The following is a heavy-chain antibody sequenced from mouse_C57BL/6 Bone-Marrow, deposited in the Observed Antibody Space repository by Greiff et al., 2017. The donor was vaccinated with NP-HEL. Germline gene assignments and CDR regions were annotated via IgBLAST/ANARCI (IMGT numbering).Heavy chain of an antibody. J-gene: IGHJ3*01. CDR2: IYPSDSET. CDR3: ARLEDGYRFAY. V-gene: IGHV1-61*01. Sequence: VQLQQPGAELVRPGSSVKLSCKASGYTFTSYWMDWVQQRPGQGLEWIGNIYPSDSETHYHQKFKDKATLTVDKSSSTAYMQLSSLTSEDSAVYYCARLEDGYRFAYWGQGTLVTVSA. D-gene: IGHD2-3*01. CDR1: GYTFTSYW.